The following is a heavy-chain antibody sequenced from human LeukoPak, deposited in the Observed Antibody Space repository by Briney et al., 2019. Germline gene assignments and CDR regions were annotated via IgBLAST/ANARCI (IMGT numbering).Heavy chain of an antibody. CDR3: TRGLNWFDP. CDR2: IKQDGSEK. Sequence: GGSLRLSCVASGFTFSESWMTWVRQAPGKGLEWVANIKQDGSEKYYVDSVKGRFTISRDNAKNSLYLQMNSLRAEDTAVYYCTRGLNWFDPWGQGTLVTVSS. V-gene: IGHV3-7*01. CDR1: GFTFSESW. J-gene: IGHJ5*02. D-gene: IGHD3-16*01.